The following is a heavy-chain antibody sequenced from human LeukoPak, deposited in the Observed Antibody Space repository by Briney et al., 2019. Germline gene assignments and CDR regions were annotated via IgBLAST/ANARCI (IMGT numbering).Heavy chain of an antibody. CDR3: ARYFYDRGSHYQGRYFDS. D-gene: IGHD3-22*01. V-gene: IGHV4-39*01. CDR2: IYYTGNT. Sequence: PSETLSLTCTVSGGSITSYNHHWGWIRQPPGKGREYIGLIYYTGNTYFNPSLRSRVTISVDTSKNQFSLKLTSVTAADTAVYSCARYFYDRGSHYQGRYFDSWGQGTLVAVSS. J-gene: IGHJ4*02. CDR1: GGSITSYNHH.